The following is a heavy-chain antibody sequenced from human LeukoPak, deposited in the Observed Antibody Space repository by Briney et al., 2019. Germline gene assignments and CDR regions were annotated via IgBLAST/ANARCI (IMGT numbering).Heavy chain of an antibody. J-gene: IGHJ6*02. Sequence: SVKVSCKASGGTFSSYAISWVRQAPGQGLEWMGGIIPIFGTANYAQKFQGRVTITADESTSTAYMELSSLRSEDTAVYYCARDVGDSSGYYYYYGMDVWGQGTTVTVSS. CDR2: IIPIFGTA. D-gene: IGHD3-22*01. CDR1: GGTFSSYA. CDR3: ARDVGDSSGYYYYYGMDV. V-gene: IGHV1-69*13.